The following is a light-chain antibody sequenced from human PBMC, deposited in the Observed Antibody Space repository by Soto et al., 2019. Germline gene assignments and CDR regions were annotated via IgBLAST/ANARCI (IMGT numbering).Light chain of an antibody. V-gene: IGKV1-5*03. CDR3: QQYSIYWT. CDR1: QSIGAW. CDR2: KAS. Sequence: DIQMTQSPSTLSASVGDRVTITCRASQSIGAWLAWYQQKPGKAPNLLIYKASSLQSGVPSRFSGSGSGTEFTLTISSLQPDDFATYYCQQYSIYWTFGQGTKVEIK. J-gene: IGKJ1*01.